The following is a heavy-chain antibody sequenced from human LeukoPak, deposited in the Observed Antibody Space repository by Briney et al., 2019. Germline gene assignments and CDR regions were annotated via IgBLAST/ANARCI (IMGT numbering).Heavy chain of an antibody. D-gene: IGHD1-26*01. Sequence: GESLRLSCAASGFTFSSYDMHWVPQATGKGLEWVSAIGTAGDTYYPGSVKGRFTISRENAKNSLYLQMNSLRAGDTAVYYCAILASELDAFDIWGQGTMVTVSS. CDR2: IGTAGDT. V-gene: IGHV3-13*01. CDR3: AILASELDAFDI. CDR1: GFTFSSYD. J-gene: IGHJ3*02.